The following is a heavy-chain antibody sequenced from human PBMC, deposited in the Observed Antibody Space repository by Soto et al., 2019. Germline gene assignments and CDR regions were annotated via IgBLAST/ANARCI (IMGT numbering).Heavy chain of an antibody. CDR2: ISGSGGTT. J-gene: IGHJ6*02. Sequence: GGSLRLSCVASGFTFENYAMSWVRQAPGKGLEWVSSISGSGGTTYYSDSVKGRFTISRDNSKNSLYLQMNSLRTEDTALYYCAKDKGSHLEPLRYGMDVWGQGTTVTVSS. CDR3: AKDKGSHLEPLRYGMDV. D-gene: IGHD3-3*01. CDR1: GFTFENYA. V-gene: IGHV3-43*02.